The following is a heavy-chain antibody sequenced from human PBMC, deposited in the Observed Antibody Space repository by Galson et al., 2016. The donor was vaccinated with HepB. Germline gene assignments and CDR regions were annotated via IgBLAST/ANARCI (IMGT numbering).Heavy chain of an antibody. V-gene: IGHV3-33*01. CDR1: GFAFNKYG. J-gene: IGHJ5*02. D-gene: IGHD3-10*01. Sequence: SLRLSCAGSGFAFNKYGMHWIRQAPGKGLEWVAFIWYDGSGQYYSDSVKGRFTISRDNSRNTLSLQMNSLRAEDTAMYYCAREWRHLAGGWFDPWGQGALVIVSS. CDR3: AREWRHLAGGWFDP. CDR2: IWYDGSGQ.